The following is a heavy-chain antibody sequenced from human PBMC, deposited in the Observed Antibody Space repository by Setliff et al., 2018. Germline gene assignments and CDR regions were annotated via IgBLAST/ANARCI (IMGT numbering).Heavy chain of an antibody. CDR1: GFSIINYW. J-gene: IGHJ5*02. V-gene: IGHV3-7*03. Sequence: GGSLRLSCVASGFSIINYWMAWVRQAPGKGLEWVADIRQDATNKYYVDSVEGRFTISRDNSKSSLFLEMNSLRVEDTALYHCAREIWNMYDNSWSGYSDLWGQGTLVTVSS. CDR2: IRQDATNK. D-gene: IGHD3-3*01. CDR3: AREIWNMYDNSWSGYSDL.